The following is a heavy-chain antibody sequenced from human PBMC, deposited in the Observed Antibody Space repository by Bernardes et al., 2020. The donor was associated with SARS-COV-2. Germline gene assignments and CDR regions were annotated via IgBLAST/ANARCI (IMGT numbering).Heavy chain of an antibody. D-gene: IGHD2-2*02. V-gene: IGHV3-23*01. Sequence: GGSLRLSCAASGFTFSSYAMSWVRQAPGKGLEWVSGISGGAGSTFYAAFVKGRFTISRDNSKNTLYLQLNSLRAEDTAVYYCAKEDIAVVPAAIRRDYLYYGMDVWGQGTTVTVSS. J-gene: IGHJ6*02. CDR1: GFTFSSYA. CDR2: ISGGAGST. CDR3: AKEDIAVVPAAIRRDYLYYGMDV.